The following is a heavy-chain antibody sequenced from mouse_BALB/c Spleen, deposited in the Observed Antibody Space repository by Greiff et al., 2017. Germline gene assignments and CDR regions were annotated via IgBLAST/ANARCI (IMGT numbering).Heavy chain of an antibody. CDR1: GFTFSSYY. Sequence: EVQGVESGGGLVKLGGSLKLSCAASGFTFSSYYMSWVRQTPEKRLELVAAINSNGGSTYYPDTVKGRFTISRDNAKNTLYLQMSSLKSEDTALYYCARQGGSLFAYWGQGTLVTVSA. V-gene: IGHV5-6-2*01. CDR2: INSNGGST. CDR3: ARQGGSLFAY. J-gene: IGHJ3*01.